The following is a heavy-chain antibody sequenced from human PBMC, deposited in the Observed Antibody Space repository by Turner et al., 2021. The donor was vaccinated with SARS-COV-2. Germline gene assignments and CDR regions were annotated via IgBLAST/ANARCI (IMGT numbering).Heavy chain of an antibody. CDR1: GFTFGNFA. V-gene: IGHV3-23*01. CDR3: AKFDGARYLNYHMDV. D-gene: IGHD1-1*01. Sequence: EMPLLESGGGLVQPGGSLRLSCTAGGFTFGNFAMAWVRQAPGKGLEWVSGITGPGGNDYYSDSVKGRFTISRDNSKNTLFLQMNRLRAVDTAIDYCAKFDGARYLNYHMDVWGQGTTVTVSS. CDR2: ITGPGGND. J-gene: IGHJ6*02.